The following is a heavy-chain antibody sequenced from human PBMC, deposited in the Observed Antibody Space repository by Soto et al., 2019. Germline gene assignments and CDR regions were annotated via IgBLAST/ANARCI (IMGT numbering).Heavy chain of an antibody. CDR1: GCSVRGYF. J-gene: IGHJ5*01. V-gene: IGHV4-59*08. Sequence: ACSGAGCSVRGYFWEWVGQLTGKGLEWIGYIYFSGSTDSNPSLKSRVTISVDTSKNQFSLKLNSVTPDDTAVYYCARLIGNSWLDSWGQGTLVTVSS. D-gene: IGHD4-4*01. CDR3: ARLIGNSWLDS. CDR2: IYFSGST.